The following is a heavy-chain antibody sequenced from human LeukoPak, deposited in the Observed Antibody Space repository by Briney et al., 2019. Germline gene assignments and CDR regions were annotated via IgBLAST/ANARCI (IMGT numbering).Heavy chain of an antibody. V-gene: IGHV1-18*01. Sequence: ASVKVSCKASGYTFTSYGISWVRQAPGQGLEWMGWISAYNGNTNYAQKLQGRVTMTTDTSTSTAYMELRSLRSDDTAVYYCARAIRIAVAGTEGGEDYWGQGTLVTVSS. CDR3: ARAIRIAVAGTEGGEDY. CDR2: ISAYNGNT. J-gene: IGHJ4*02. CDR1: GYTFTSYG. D-gene: IGHD6-19*01.